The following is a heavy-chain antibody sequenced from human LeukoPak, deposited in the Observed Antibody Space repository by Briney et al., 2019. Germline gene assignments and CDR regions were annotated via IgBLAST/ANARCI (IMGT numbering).Heavy chain of an antibody. CDR1: GFIFSSYT. J-gene: IGHJ4*02. V-gene: IGHV3-23*01. CDR2: IIGSGGST. D-gene: IGHD6-6*01. Sequence: GGSLRLSCAASGFIFSSYTMSWVRQAPGKGLEWVSAIIGSGGSTYYANSVKGRLTTSRDNSKNTLYLQMNSLRAEDTAVYYCAKGRRQLDPFDYWGQGTLVTVSS. CDR3: AKGRRQLDPFDY.